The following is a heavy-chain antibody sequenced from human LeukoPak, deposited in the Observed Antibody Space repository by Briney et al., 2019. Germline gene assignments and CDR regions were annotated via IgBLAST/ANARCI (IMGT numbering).Heavy chain of an antibody. CDR2: ISSSSSYI. CDR1: GFTFSSYS. V-gene: IGHV3-21*01. J-gene: IGHJ6*03. Sequence: GGSLRLSCAASGFTFSSYSMNWVRQAPGKGLEWVSSISSSSSYIYYADSVKGRFTISRDNAKNSLYLQMNSLRAEDTAVYYCARERCSSTSCSHYYYYYMDVWGKGTTVTVSS. CDR3: ARERCSSTSCSHYYYYYMDV. D-gene: IGHD2-2*01.